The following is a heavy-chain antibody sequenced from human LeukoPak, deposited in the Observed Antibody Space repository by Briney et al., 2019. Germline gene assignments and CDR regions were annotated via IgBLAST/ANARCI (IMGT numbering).Heavy chain of an antibody. Sequence: GGSLGLSCAASGFTFSRYTMNWVRQAPGKGLEWISSISSNSRTIYYADSVKGRFTVSRDNAKNSLFLQMNSLRAEDTAVYYCARGYDSSGYYWLNYFDYWGQGTLVTVSS. V-gene: IGHV3-48*04. CDR3: ARGYDSSGYYWLNYFDY. J-gene: IGHJ4*02. CDR2: ISSNSRTI. D-gene: IGHD3-22*01. CDR1: GFTFSRYT.